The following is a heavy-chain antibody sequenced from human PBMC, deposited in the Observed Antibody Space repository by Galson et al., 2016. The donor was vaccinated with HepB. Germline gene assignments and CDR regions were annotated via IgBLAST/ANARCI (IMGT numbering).Heavy chain of an antibody. CDR3: ARGKQWLGNNWFDP. Sequence: SLRLSCAASGFTFSDYYMAWIRQAPGKGLECVSYISTSETTIYYADSVKGRFTISRDNARESLYLQMNSLRAEDTAFYFCARGKQWLGNNWFDPWGQGTLVTVSS. CDR2: ISTSETTI. J-gene: IGHJ5*02. CDR1: GFTFSDYY. D-gene: IGHD6-19*01. V-gene: IGHV3-11*01.